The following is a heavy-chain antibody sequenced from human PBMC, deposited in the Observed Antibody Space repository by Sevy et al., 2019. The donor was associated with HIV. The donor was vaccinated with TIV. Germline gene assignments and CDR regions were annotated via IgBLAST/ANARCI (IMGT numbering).Heavy chain of an antibody. Sequence: ASVKVSCKASGYTFDSYGISWVRQAPGQGLEWMGWIGPYNGNIKYAQNIQDRVTMTTDLSTSTAYMELRSLRSYDTAVDFCAGISTPRGQFNWVDPWGQGTLGTVSS. J-gene: IGHJ5*01. CDR1: GYTFDSYG. CDR2: IGPYNGNI. D-gene: IGHD3-10*01. V-gene: IGHV1-18*01. CDR3: AGISTPRGQFNWVDP.